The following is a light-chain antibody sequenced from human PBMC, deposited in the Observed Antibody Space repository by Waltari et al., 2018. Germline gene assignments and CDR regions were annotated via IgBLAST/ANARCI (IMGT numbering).Light chain of an antibody. CDR1: QTISNH. J-gene: IGKJ1*01. Sequence: DIQMTQSPSSLSASVGDRVTITCRASQTISNHLNWYQHKPGQAPRLLIFGVSSLRGGVPSRFRGSGSETDFTLTISGLQSEDFATYYCQQYYDYLRTFGPGTKVEIK. V-gene: IGKV1-39*01. CDR3: QQYYDYLRT. CDR2: GVS.